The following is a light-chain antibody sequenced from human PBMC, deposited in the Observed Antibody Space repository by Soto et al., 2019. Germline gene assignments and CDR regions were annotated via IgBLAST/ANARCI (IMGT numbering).Light chain of an antibody. CDR3: QHYYNYPWT. J-gene: IGKJ1*01. CDR1: QDIHNY. Sequence: AVLLTHSPSSFSASTGDRATITCRASQDIHNYLAWYQQVPGKAPKLLLYAASILQTGVPSRFSGSGSGTDFTLTIDGLQSEDFATYFCQHYYNYPWTFGQGTTVE. V-gene: IGKV1-8*01. CDR2: AAS.